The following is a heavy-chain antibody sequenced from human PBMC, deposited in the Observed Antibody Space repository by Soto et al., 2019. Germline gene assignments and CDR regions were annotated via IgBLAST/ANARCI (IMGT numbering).Heavy chain of an antibody. D-gene: IGHD6-13*01. CDR1: GYTFTSYA. CDR3: ARAGTAAAYDY. V-gene: IGHV1-3*01. CDR2: INAGNGNT. J-gene: IGHJ4*02. Sequence: QVQLVQSGAEVKKPGASVKVSCKASGYTFTSYAMHWVRQAPGQRLEWMGWINAGNGNTKYSQKFQGRVTITRDTSASTAYMELRSLRSEDTAVYYCARAGTAAAYDYWGQGTLVTVSS.